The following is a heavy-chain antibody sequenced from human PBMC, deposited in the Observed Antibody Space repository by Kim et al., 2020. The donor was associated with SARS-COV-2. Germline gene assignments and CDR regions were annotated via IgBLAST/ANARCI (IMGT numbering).Heavy chain of an antibody. Sequence: SVKVSCKASGGTFSSYAISWVRQAPGQGLEWMGGIIPIFGTANYAQKFQDRVTITADESTSTAYMELSSLRSEDTAVYYCARFLVVPAARPYYYYYYGMDVWGQGTTVTVSS. CDR1: GGTFSSYA. CDR3: ARFLVVPAARPYYYYYYGMDV. CDR2: IIPIFGTA. J-gene: IGHJ6*02. D-gene: IGHD2-2*01. V-gene: IGHV1-69*13.